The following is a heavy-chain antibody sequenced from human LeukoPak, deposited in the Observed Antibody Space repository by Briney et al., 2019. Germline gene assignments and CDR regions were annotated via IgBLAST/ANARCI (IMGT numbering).Heavy chain of an antibody. V-gene: IGHV3-23*01. J-gene: IGHJ4*02. D-gene: IGHD3-10*01. Sequence: GGSLRLSCAASGFPFSNYGMTWVRQAPGKGLEWVSSISGSGATTTYADSVKGRFTISRDNSKDTLYLQMNSLRAEDTAIYYCAKFYYGSGSFISAPYFDYWGQGTLVTVSS. CDR2: ISGSGATT. CDR3: AKFYYGSGSFISAPYFDY. CDR1: GFPFSNYG.